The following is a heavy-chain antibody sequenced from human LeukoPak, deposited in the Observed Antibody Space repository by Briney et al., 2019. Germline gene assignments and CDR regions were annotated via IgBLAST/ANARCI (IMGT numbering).Heavy chain of an antibody. V-gene: IGHV3-30*02. J-gene: IGHJ6*03. CDR2: IRYDGSNK. CDR3: AKGLLEWLLSYMDV. Sequence: PGGSLRLSCAASGFTFSSYGMHWVRQAPGKGLEWVAFIRYDGSNKYYADSVKGRFTISRDNSKNTLYLQMNGLRAEDTAVYYCAKGLLEWLLSYMDVWGKGTTVTVSS. CDR1: GFTFSSYG. D-gene: IGHD3-3*01.